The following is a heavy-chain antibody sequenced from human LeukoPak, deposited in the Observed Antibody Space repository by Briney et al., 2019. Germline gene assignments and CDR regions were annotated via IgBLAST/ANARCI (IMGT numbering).Heavy chain of an antibody. Sequence: GGSLRLSCAASGFTFSSYSMNWVRQAPGKGLEWVSAISGSGGSTYYADSVKGRFTISRDNSKNTLYLRMNSLRAEDTAVYYCAKLPKMYSSGWFDPWGQGTLVTVSS. J-gene: IGHJ5*02. D-gene: IGHD6-19*01. V-gene: IGHV3-23*01. CDR3: AKLPKMYSSGWFDP. CDR1: GFTFSSYS. CDR2: ISGSGGST.